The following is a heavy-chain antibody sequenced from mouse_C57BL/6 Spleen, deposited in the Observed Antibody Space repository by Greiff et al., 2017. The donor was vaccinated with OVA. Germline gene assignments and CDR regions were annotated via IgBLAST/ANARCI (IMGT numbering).Heavy chain of an antibody. CDR2: IYPGSGNT. D-gene: IGHD1-1*01. J-gene: IGHJ3*01. V-gene: IGHV1-76*01. Sequence: QVQLQQSGAELVRPGASVKLSCKASGYTFTDYYINWVKQRPGQGLEWIARIYPGSGNTYYNEKFKGKATLTAEKSSSTAYMQLSSLTSEDSAVYFGARVSDYGSRTRFAYWGQGTLVTVSA. CDR1: GYTFTDYY. CDR3: ARVSDYGSRTRFAY.